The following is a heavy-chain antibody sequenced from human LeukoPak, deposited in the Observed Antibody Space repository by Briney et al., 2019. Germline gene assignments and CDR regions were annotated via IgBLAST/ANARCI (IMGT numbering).Heavy chain of an antibody. J-gene: IGHJ5*02. CDR3: ASAPSLNMWFDP. Sequence: GGSLRLSCAASGFTISSYAMSWVRQAPGKGLEWVSSISGSADIIHYADSVKGRFTISRDNSKNAIYLQMNSLRAENTALYYCASAPSLNMWFDPWGQGTLVTVSS. CDR2: ISGSADII. D-gene: IGHD2/OR15-2a*01. CDR1: GFTISSYA. V-gene: IGHV3-23*01.